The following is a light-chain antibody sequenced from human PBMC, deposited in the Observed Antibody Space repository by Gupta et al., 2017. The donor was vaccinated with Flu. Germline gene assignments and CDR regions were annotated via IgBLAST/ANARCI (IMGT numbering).Light chain of an antibody. V-gene: IGKV4-1*01. Sequence: DIVMTQSPDSLAVSLGERATINCKSSQSVLYGSNSKNYLAWYQQKPGQPPKLLIYWASTRESGVPDRFSGGGSGTDFTLTISSLQAEDVAVYYCQQYYSNTWTFGQGTKVEIK. CDR3: QQYYSNTWT. J-gene: IGKJ1*01. CDR1: QSVLYGSNSKNY. CDR2: WAS.